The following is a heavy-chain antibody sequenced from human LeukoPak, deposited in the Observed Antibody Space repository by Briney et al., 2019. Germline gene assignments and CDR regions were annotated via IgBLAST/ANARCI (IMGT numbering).Heavy chain of an antibody. D-gene: IGHD4-23*01. Sequence: SETLSLTCSVSGGSISSCNFYWSWIRQTAGKSLEWIGRIYTKGSTNYNPSLKSRVTISLDTTKNQFSLNLSSGTAADTALLSCARESDYGGLYFYYFMDVWGKGTVVTVSS. J-gene: IGHJ6*03. V-gene: IGHV4-61*02. CDR3: ARESDYGGLYFYYFMDV. CDR2: IYTKGST. CDR1: GGSISSCNFY.